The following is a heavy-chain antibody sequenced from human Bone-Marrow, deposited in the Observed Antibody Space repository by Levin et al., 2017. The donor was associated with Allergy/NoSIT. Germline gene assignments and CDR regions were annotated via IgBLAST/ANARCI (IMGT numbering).Heavy chain of an antibody. V-gene: IGHV3-49*03. D-gene: IGHD4-11*01. CDR3: ARVKSHDYLPDAFDI. Sequence: PGGSLRLSCTIGDYITSWLRQPPGKGLEWVGLIRSKAYDGTTEYAASVKGRFTISRDDSKSIAYLQMNSLKTEDAGVYYCARVKSHDYLPDAFDIWGQGTMVTVSS. J-gene: IGHJ3*02. CDR1: GDYI. CDR2: IRSKAYDGTT.